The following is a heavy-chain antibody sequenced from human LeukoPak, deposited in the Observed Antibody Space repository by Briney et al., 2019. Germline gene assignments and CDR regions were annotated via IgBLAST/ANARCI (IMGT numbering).Heavy chain of an antibody. V-gene: IGHV3-21*01. J-gene: IGHJ6*03. CDR2: ISSSSSYI. CDR3: AKDPGQSVRGYYMEL. CDR1: GFTFSSYS. Sequence: PGGSLRLSCAASGFTFSSYSMNWVRQAPGKGLEWVSSISSSSSYIYYADSVKGRITISRDNSKSMLYLQVDSLRADDTAVYYCAKDPGQSVRGYYMELWGKGTTVTVSS. D-gene: IGHD3-10*01.